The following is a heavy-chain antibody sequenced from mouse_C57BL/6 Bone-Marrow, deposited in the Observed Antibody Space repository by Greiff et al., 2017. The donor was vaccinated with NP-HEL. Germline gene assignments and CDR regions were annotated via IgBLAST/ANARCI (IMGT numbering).Heavy chain of an antibody. V-gene: IGHV7-1*01. D-gene: IGHD4-1*01. CDR3: ARDNWDWYFDV. CDR1: GFTFSDFY. CDR2: SRNKANDYTT. Sequence: EVMLVESGGGLVQSGRSLRLSCATSGFTFSDFYMEWVRQAPGKGLEWIAASRNKANDYTTEYSVSVKGRFIVSRDTSQSILYLQMNALRAEDTAIYYCARDNWDWYFDVWGTGTTVTVSS. J-gene: IGHJ1*03.